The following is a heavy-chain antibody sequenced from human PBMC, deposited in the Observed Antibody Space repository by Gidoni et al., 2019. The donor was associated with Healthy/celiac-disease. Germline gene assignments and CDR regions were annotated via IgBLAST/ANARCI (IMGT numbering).Heavy chain of an antibody. J-gene: IGHJ3*02. Sequence: EVQLVQSGAEVKQPGATVTISCKVSGYTFTDYNMHWVQPAPGKGIEWMGLVDPEDGETIYAEKFQGRVTITADTSTDTAYMELSSLRSEDTAVYYCATAGYSDNQDACDIWGQGTMVTVSS. CDR1: GYTFTDYN. V-gene: IGHV1-69-2*01. CDR2: VDPEDGET. CDR3: ATAGYSDNQDACDI. D-gene: IGHD2-21*01.